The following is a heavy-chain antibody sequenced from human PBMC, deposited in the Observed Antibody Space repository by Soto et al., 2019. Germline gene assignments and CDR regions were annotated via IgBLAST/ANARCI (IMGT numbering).Heavy chain of an antibody. CDR2: INPNSGGT. CDR3: AREASYGDYDFGY. CDR1: GYTFTGYY. J-gene: IGHJ4*02. D-gene: IGHD4-17*01. Sequence: QVQLVQSGAEVTKPGASVKVSCKASGYTFTGYYMHWVRQAPGQGLEWMGWINPNSGGTNYAQKFQGWGTMTRDTSISTAYMERSRLRSDDTAVYYCAREASYGDYDFGYWGQGTLVTVSS. V-gene: IGHV1-2*04.